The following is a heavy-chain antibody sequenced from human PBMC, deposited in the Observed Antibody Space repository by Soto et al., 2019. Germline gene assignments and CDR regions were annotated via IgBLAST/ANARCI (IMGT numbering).Heavy chain of an antibody. V-gene: IGHV3-7*04. CDR2: IKQDGSEK. CDR3: ARVLLSYGRPYYFDY. J-gene: IGHJ4*02. CDR1: GFTFSSYW. D-gene: IGHD3-10*01. Sequence: GGSLRLSCAASGFTFSSYWMSWVRQAPGKGLEWVANIKQDGSEKYYVDSVKGRFTISRDNAKNSLYLQMNSLRAEDTAVYYCARVLLSYGRPYYFDYWGQGTLVTVSS.